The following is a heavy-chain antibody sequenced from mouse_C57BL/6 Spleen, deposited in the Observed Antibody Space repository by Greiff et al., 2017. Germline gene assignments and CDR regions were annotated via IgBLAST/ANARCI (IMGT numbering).Heavy chain of an antibody. V-gene: IGHV1-76*01. CDR1: GYTFTDYY. CDR2: IYPGSGNT. Sequence: QVQLQQSGAELVRPGASVKLSCKASGYTFTDYYINWVKQRPGQGLEWIARIYPGSGNTYYNEKFKGKATLAAEKSSSTAYMQLSSLTSEDSAVYFCARFYDYDRGSWFAYWGQGTLVTVSA. D-gene: IGHD2-4*01. CDR3: ARFYDYDRGSWFAY. J-gene: IGHJ3*01.